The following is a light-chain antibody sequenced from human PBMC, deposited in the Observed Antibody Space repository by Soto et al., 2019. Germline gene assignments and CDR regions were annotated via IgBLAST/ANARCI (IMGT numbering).Light chain of an antibody. V-gene: IGLV1-47*01. CDR3: SAWDDSLTGYV. CDR2: RNN. J-gene: IGLJ1*01. Sequence: QPVLTQPPSASGTPGQRVTISCSGSSSNIGSNHVYWYQQLSGTAPKLLIYRNNQRPSGVPDRFSGSKSGTSASLAISGLRSEDEADYYCSAWDDSLTGYVFGSGTKLTVL. CDR1: SSNIGSNH.